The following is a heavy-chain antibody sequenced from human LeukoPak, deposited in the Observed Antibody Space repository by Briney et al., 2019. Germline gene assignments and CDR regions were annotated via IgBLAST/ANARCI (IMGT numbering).Heavy chain of an antibody. CDR1: GFTFTNYA. Sequence: GGSLRLSCAASGFTFTNYAMSWVRQTPGKGLEWVAVISYDGSNKYYAASVKGRFTISRDNSKNTLYLQMNSLRAEDTAVYYCAKDFKRYYFDYWGQGTPVTVSS. V-gene: IGHV3-30*18. J-gene: IGHJ4*02. CDR3: AKDFKRYYFDY. CDR2: ISYDGSNK. D-gene: IGHD5-24*01.